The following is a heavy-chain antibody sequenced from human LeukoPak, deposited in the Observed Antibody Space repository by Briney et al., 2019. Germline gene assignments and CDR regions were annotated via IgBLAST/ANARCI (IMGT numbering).Heavy chain of an antibody. CDR3: AREDYDSSGYYYSLAFDI. J-gene: IGHJ3*02. CDR1: GGSISSNY. D-gene: IGHD3-22*01. CDR2: IYYSGST. V-gene: IGHV4-59*01. Sequence: SETLSLTCTVSGGSISSNYWSWIRQPPGKGLEWIGYIYYSGSTNYNPSLKSRVTISVDTSKNQFSLKLSSVTAADTAVYYCAREDYDSSGYYYSLAFDIWGQGTMVTVSS.